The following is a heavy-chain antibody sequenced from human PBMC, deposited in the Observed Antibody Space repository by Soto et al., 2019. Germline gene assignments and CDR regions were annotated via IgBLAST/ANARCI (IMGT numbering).Heavy chain of an antibody. CDR1: GYTFTSYA. CDR3: ARGASSVTTFYFDL. Sequence: ASVKVYCKAAGYTFTSYAMHWVRQAPGQRLEWMGWINPGNGNTKNSQKFQGRVTITRDTFASTAYMELSSLRSEDTAVYYCARGASSVTTFYFDLWGRGTLVTVSS. J-gene: IGHJ2*01. CDR2: INPGNGNT. V-gene: IGHV1-3*01. D-gene: IGHD4-17*01.